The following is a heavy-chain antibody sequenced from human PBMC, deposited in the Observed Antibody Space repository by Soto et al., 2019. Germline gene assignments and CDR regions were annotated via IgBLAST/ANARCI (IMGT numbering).Heavy chain of an antibody. Sequence: PSETLSLTCAVSGDSISSSVWWTWVRQPPGKGLEWIGEVFHTGDTYFNPSLRSRVAMSVDKSTNEFSLKVTSVTAADTAIYYCARKAWVRFDYWGQGAPVTVSS. CDR1: GDSISSSVW. CDR3: ARKAWVRFDY. J-gene: IGHJ4*02. D-gene: IGHD7-27*01. V-gene: IGHV4-4*02. CDR2: VFHTGDT.